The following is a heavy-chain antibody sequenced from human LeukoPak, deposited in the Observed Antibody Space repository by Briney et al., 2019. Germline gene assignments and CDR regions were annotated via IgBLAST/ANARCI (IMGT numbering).Heavy chain of an antibody. J-gene: IGHJ4*02. V-gene: IGHV4-4*07. CDR1: GGSITNYY. D-gene: IGHD3-10*01. Sequence: SETLSLTCTVSGGSITNYYWSWNRQPAGKGLEWIGRIFGSGSTTYNPSLKSRVTMSVDTSKNQVSLKLSSVTAADTAVYYCARAYYGSGSYYSIDYWGQGTLVTVSS. CDR2: IFGSGST. CDR3: ARAYYGSGSYYSIDY.